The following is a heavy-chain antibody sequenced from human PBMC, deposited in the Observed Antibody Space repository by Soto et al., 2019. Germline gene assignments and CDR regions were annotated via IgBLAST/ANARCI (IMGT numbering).Heavy chain of an antibody. V-gene: IGHV4-4*02. D-gene: IGHD3-3*02. Sequence: SETLSLKCCLSGCSIIRCNWRSWVRQPPGKGLEWIGEIYHTGSTNYNPSLKSRVTISVDKSKNQFSLKLSSVTAADTTAVYYCARVLGNDDFDIWGQGTMVT. CDR3: ARVLGNDDFDI. CDR2: IYHTGST. J-gene: IGHJ3*02. CDR1: GCSIIRCNW.